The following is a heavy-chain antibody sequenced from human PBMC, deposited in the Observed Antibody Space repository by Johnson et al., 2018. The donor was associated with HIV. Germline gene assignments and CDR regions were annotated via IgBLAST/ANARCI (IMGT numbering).Heavy chain of an antibody. J-gene: IGHJ3*02. Sequence: HVQLVESGGGVVQPGRSLRLSCAASGFTFSSYAMHWVRQAPGKGLEWVAVISYDGKNKYFGDSVKGRFTISRDNSKNTLYLHMNSLRVEDTAVYYCAKANYYVYAFDIWGRGTMVTVSS. CDR2: ISYDGKNK. CDR1: GFTFSSYA. CDR3: AKANYYVYAFDI. D-gene: IGHD3-22*01. V-gene: IGHV3-30*04.